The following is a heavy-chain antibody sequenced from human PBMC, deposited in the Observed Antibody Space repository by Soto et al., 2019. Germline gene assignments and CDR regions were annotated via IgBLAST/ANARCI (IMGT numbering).Heavy chain of an antibody. CDR3: ARRVYYYNSSGYYAYFDY. V-gene: IGHV1-18*01. D-gene: IGHD3-22*01. Sequence: ASVKVSCKASGYTFTSYGISWVRQAPGQGLEWMGWISAYNGNTNYAQKLQGRVTMTTDTSTSTAYMELRSLRSDDTAVYYCARRVYYYNSSGYYAYFDYWGRGTLVTVSS. J-gene: IGHJ4*02. CDR2: ISAYNGNT. CDR1: GYTFTSYG.